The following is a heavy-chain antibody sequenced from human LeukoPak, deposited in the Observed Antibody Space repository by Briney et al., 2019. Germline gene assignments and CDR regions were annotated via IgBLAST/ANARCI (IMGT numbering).Heavy chain of an antibody. J-gene: IGHJ4*02. CDR3: ARDKKVRGVIDY. CDR2: ISYDGSNK. D-gene: IGHD3-10*01. CDR1: GFTFSSYA. V-gene: IGHV3-30-3*01. Sequence: GGSLRLSCAAPGFTFSSYAMHWVRQAPGKGLEWVAVISYDGSNKYYADSVKGRFTISRDNSKNTLYLQMNSLRAEDTAVYYCARDKKVRGVIDYWGQGTLVTVSS.